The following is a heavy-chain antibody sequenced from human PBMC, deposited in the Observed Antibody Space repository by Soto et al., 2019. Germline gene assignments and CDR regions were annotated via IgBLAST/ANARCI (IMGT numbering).Heavy chain of an antibody. Sequence: QVQLTESGGGVVQPGGSLRLSYATSGFTFSSHSMHWFRQTPDKGLEWVAAISSTGGTKLYADSVRGRFTISRDNSKNTLYLQMNSLRAEDTAVYYCARDSTILAAPYYYYYYYGMDVWGQGTTVTVSS. V-gene: IGHV3-30-3*01. CDR3: ARDSTILAAPYYYYYYYGMDV. D-gene: IGHD2-15*01. CDR2: ISSTGGTK. J-gene: IGHJ6*02. CDR1: GFTFSSHS.